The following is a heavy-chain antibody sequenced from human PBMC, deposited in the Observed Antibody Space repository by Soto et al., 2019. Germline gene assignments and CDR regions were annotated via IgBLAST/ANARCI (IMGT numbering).Heavy chain of an antibody. CDR3: ARDCSSTSCYSPYWFDP. D-gene: IGHD2-2*01. J-gene: IGHJ5*02. CDR2: ISSSSSTI. CDR1: GFTFSSYS. V-gene: IGHV3-48*02. Sequence: LSLSCAASGFTFSSYSMNWVRQAPGKGLEWVSYISSSSSTIYYADSVKGRFTISRDNAKNSLYLQMNSLRDEDTAVYYCARDCSSTSCYSPYWFDPWGQGTLVTVSS.